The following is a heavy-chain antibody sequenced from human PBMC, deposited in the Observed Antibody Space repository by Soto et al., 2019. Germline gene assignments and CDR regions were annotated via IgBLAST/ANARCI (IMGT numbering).Heavy chain of an antibody. CDR2: INPKSGGT. J-gene: IGHJ6*02. CDR3: ARYCSGGSCYTTRYYGMDV. V-gene: IGHV1-2*04. Sequence: ASVKVSCKASGYSFTDYHIHWVRQAPGQGLEWLGRINPKSGGTSTAQKFQGWVTMTTDTSISTASMELTRLTSDDTAMYYCARYCSGGSCYTTRYYGMDVWGQGTTVTVSS. D-gene: IGHD2-15*01. CDR1: GYSFTDYH.